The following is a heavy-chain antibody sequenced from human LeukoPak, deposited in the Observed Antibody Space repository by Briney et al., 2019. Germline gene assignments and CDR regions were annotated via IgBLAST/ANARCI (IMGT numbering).Heavy chain of an antibody. D-gene: IGHD2-8*01. CDR1: GYTFTSYD. J-gene: IGHJ6*03. Sequence: GASVKVSCKASGYTFTSYDINWVRQAPGQGLEWMGRINPNSGDPNYPQNFQGRVTMTRDTSISTAYMEMSSLTSDDTAVYYCARSAGHCNNGVCFTDYYIDVWGTGTTVTVSS. V-gene: IGHV1-2*06. CDR2: INPNSGDP. CDR3: ARSAGHCNNGVCFTDYYIDV.